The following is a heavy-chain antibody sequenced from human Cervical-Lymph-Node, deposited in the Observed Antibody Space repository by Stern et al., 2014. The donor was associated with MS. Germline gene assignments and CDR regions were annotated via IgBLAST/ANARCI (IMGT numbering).Heavy chain of an antibody. J-gene: IGHJ4*02. CDR2: IGWNSGGI. CDR1: GFTFDDHA. Sequence: VQLVESGGGLVQPGTSLRLSCAASGFTFDDHAMYWVRQAPGKCLEWVSGIGWNSGGITYSDSVRGRFTISRDNAKNSLYLQMNSLRPEDTALYYCAKDYGSGSSFFDYWGQGALVTVSS. V-gene: IGHV3-9*01. D-gene: IGHD3-10*01. CDR3: AKDYGSGSSFFDY.